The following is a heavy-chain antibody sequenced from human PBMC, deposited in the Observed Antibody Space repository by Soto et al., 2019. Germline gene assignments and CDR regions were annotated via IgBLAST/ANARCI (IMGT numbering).Heavy chain of an antibody. CDR3: ARDGDLRSDFWSGPLGGGWFDP. J-gene: IGHJ5*02. D-gene: IGHD3-3*01. V-gene: IGHV1-69*12. Sequence: QVKLVQSGAEVRKPGSSVKVSCKASGGTFSNSAITWVRQAPGQGLEWVGGIIPIFGSTNYAQKFQGRVTITADESTITAYMELSSPTSEDTAVYYCARDGDLRSDFWSGPLGGGWFDPWGQGTLVTVSS. CDR1: GGTFSNSA. CDR2: IIPIFGST.